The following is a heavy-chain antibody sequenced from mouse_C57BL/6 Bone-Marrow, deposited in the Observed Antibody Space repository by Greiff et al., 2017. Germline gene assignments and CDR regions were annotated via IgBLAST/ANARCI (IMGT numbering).Heavy chain of an antibody. V-gene: IGHV1-55*01. CDR2: IYPGSGST. J-gene: IGHJ1*03. CDR3: ARTTVVATSLDRYFDV. Sequence: QVQLQQPGAELVKPGASVKMSCKASGYTFTSYWITWVKQRPGQGLEWIGDIYPGSGSTNYNEKFKSKATLTVDTSSSTAYMQRSSLTSEDSAVYYCARTTVVATSLDRYFDVWGTGTTVTVSS. CDR1: GYTFTSYW. D-gene: IGHD1-1*01.